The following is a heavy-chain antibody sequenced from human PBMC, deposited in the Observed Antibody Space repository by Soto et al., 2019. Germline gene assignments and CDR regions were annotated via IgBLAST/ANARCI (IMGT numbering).Heavy chain of an antibody. CDR3: ARDHYYDSSGYYSYYFDY. J-gene: IGHJ4*02. CDR1: GFTLSSYA. CDR2: ISYDGSNK. V-gene: IGHV3-30-3*01. D-gene: IGHD3-22*01. Sequence: LRLSCAASGFTLSSYAMHWVRQAPGKGLEWVAVISYDGSNKYYADSVKGRFTISRDNSKNTLYLQMNSLRAEDTAVYYCARDHYYDSSGYYSYYFDYWGQGTLVTVSS.